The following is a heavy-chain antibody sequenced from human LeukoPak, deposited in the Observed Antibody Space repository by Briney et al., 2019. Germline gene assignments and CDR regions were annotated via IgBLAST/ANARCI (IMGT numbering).Heavy chain of an antibody. D-gene: IGHD6-19*01. Sequence: ASVKVSCKASGYTFTSYGISWVRQAPGQGLEWMGWLSAYNGNTKYAQKLQGRVTTTTDTSTSTAYMELRSLRSEDTAVYYCTRGGPVAGTHKYFQHWGQGTLVTVSS. V-gene: IGHV1-18*01. CDR1: GYTFTSYG. J-gene: IGHJ1*01. CDR3: TRGGPVAGTHKYFQH. CDR2: LSAYNGNT.